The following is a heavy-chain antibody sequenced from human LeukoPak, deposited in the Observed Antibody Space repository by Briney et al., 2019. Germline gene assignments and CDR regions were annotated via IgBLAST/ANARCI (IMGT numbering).Heavy chain of an antibody. J-gene: IGHJ1*01. CDR1: GYTFTSYA. Sequence: ASVKVSCKASGYTFTSYAMHWVRQAPGQRLEWMGWINAGNGNTKYSQKFQGRVTITRDTSASTAYMELGSLRSEDTAVYYCARVPDTGPLDITEYFQHWGQGTLVTVSS. D-gene: IGHD2-8*02. V-gene: IGHV1-3*01. CDR3: ARVPDTGPLDITEYFQH. CDR2: INAGNGNT.